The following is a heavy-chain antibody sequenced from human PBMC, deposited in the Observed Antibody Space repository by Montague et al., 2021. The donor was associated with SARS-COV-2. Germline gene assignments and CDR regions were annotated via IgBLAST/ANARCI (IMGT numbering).Heavy chain of an antibody. J-gene: IGHJ6*02. CDR3: ARVASYYYGMDL. Sequence: SLRLSCAASGFTFSSYGMHWVRQAPGKGLEWVAVIWYDGSNKYYADSVKGRFTISRDNSKNTLYLQMNSLRAEDTAVYYCARVASYYYGMDLWGQGTTVTVSS. V-gene: IGHV3-33*01. CDR1: GFTFSSYG. CDR2: IWYDGSNK.